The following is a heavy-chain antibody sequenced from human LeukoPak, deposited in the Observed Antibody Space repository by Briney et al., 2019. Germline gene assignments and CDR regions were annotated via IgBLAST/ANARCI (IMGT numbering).Heavy chain of an antibody. CDR2: VYRSGST. CDR1: NYSISSGYY. D-gene: IGHD1-26*01. V-gene: IGHV4-38-2*02. CDR3: ARDHYSGSYKGPFDY. Sequence: SETLSLTCTVSNYSISSGYYWGWIRQPPGKGLEWIASVYRSGSTYYKSSLKSRVRISVDTSKNQFSLHLTSVTAADTAVYYCARDHYSGSYKGPFDYWGQGTLVTVSS. J-gene: IGHJ4*02.